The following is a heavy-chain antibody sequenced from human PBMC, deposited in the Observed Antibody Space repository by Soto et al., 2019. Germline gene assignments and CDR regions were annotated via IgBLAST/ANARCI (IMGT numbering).Heavy chain of an antibody. CDR2: IIPIFGTA. CDR3: ARDSSITMIVEAAFDI. J-gene: IGHJ3*02. D-gene: IGHD3-22*01. CDR1: GGTFSSYA. V-gene: IGHV1-69*12. Sequence: QVQLVQSGAEVKKPGSSVKVSCKASGGTFSSYAISWVRQAPGQGLEWMGGIIPIFGTANYAQKFQGRVTIIADESTSTAYMELSSLRSEDTAVYYCARDSSITMIVEAAFDIWGQGTMVTVSS.